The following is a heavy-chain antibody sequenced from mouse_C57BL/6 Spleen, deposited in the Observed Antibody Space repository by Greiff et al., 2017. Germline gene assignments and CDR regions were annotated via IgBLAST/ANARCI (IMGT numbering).Heavy chain of an antibody. CDR3: ARGHSWFAY. CDR2: INPSTGGT. CDR1: GYSFTGYY. Sequence: VQLKESGPELVKPGASVKISCKASGYSFTGYYMNWVKQSPEKSLEWIGEINPSTGGTTYNQKFKAKATLTVDKSSSTAYMHLKSLTSEDSAVYYCARGHSWFAYWGQGTLVTVSA. D-gene: IGHD3-1*01. V-gene: IGHV1-42*01. J-gene: IGHJ3*01.